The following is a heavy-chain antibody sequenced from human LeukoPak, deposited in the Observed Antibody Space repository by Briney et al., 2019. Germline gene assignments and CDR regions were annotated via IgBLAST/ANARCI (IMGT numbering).Heavy chain of an antibody. CDR3: ARYGSYYYYYYMDV. CDR1: GFTFSSYA. CDR2: ISSNGGST. Sequence: PGGSLRLSCAASGFTFSSYAMHWVRQAPGKGLEYVSAISSNGGSTYYANSVKGRFTISRDNAKNSLYLQMNSLRAEDTAVYYCARYGSYYYYYYMDVWGKGTTVTVSS. V-gene: IGHV3-64*01. D-gene: IGHD1-26*01. J-gene: IGHJ6*03.